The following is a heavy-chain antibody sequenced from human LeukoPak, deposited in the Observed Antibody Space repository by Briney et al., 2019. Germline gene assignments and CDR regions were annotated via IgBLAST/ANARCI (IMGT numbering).Heavy chain of an antibody. CDR1: GFTFSSYS. J-gene: IGHJ4*02. V-gene: IGHV3-23*01. Sequence: GGSLRLSCAASGFTFSSYSMSWVRQAPGKGLEWVSVISGSGGDTYCADSVKGRFTISRDNSKNTLYLQMNTLRAEDTAVYYCAKNIIAAAGMMDYWGQGTLVTVSS. CDR3: AKNIIAAAGMMDY. D-gene: IGHD6-13*01. CDR2: ISGSGGDT.